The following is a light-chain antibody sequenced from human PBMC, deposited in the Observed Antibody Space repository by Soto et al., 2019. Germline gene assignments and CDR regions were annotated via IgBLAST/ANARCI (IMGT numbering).Light chain of an antibody. CDR1: QSISISY. Sequence: EIVLTQSPGTLSLSPGERATLSCRASQSISISYLAWYQQKPGQAPRLVIYDASSRATGIPDRFSASGSGTDFSLNISRPEPEDFAVYYCQQYGSSWLTFGGGTKVDIK. J-gene: IGKJ4*01. CDR2: DAS. CDR3: QQYGSSWLT. V-gene: IGKV3-20*01.